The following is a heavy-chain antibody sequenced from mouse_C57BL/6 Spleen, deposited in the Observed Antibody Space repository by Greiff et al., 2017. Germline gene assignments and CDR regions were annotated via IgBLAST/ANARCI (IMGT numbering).Heavy chain of an antibody. CDR3: ARGCWLSYAMDY. V-gene: IGHV14-3*01. D-gene: IGHD2-2*01. CDR1: GFNFNNSY. J-gene: IGHJ4*01. Sequence: EVQLQQSVAELVRPGASVKLSCTASGFNFNNSYMHWVKQTPEQGLEWIGDIDPATGGTKYAPKFQGKATVTADTSSNTAYLQLGSLTSEYTAIYYCARGCWLSYAMDYWGQGTTVTVSS. CDR2: IDPATGGT.